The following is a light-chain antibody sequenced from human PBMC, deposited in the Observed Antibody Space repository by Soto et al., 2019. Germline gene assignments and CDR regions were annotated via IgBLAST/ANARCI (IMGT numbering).Light chain of an antibody. CDR3: QEDNNWPRT. CDR2: GAS. V-gene: IGKV3-15*01. Sequence: EIVMTQSPATLSVSPGERATLSCRASQSVSSNLAWYQQKPGQAPRLLIHGASIRSTGIPARFSGSGSVSEFTLAISSLQSDAVAVYYGQEDNNWPRTFGHGTKLEIK. CDR1: QSVSSN. J-gene: IGKJ2*01.